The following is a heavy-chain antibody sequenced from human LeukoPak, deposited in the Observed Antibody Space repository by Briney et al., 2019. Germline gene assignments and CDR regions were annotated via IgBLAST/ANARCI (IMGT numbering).Heavy chain of an antibody. J-gene: IGHJ4*02. CDR3: AKDLPRYCSSTSCSALDY. D-gene: IGHD2-2*01. CDR2: ISWNSGSI. V-gene: IGHV3-9*01. Sequence: GRSLRLSCAASGFTFDDYAMHWVRQAPGKGLEWVSGISWNSGSIGYADSVKGRFTISRDTAKNSLYLQMISLRAEDTALYYCAKDLPRYCSSTSCSALDYWGQGTLVTVSS. CDR1: GFTFDDYA.